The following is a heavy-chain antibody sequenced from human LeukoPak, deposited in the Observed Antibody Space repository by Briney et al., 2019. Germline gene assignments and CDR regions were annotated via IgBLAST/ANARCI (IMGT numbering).Heavy chain of an antibody. CDR3: AREGGYCNSGYCYISLDY. CDR2: IYSSGAT. D-gene: IGHD2-2*02. J-gene: IGHJ4*02. Sequence: SETLSLTCTISGGSLSPYYWNWIRQPAGKGLEWIGRIYSSGATNFNPSLRSRVSMSVDTSKNQFSLKLSSVIAADTAVYYCAREGGYCNSGYCYISLDYWGQGALLTVSS. V-gene: IGHV4-4*07. CDR1: GGSLSPYY.